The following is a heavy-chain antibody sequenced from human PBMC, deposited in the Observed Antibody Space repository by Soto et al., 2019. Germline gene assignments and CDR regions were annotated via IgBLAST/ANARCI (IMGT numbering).Heavy chain of an antibody. D-gene: IGHD2-2*03. CDR1: GFTFSSYS. V-gene: IGHV3-48*01. CDR3: ARFGYCSSTSCYGKDWFDP. CDR2: ISSSSSTI. Sequence: PGGSVRLSCAASGFTFSSYSMNWFRQAPGKGLEWVSYISSSSSTIYYADSVKGRFTISRDNAKNSLYLQMNSPRAEDTAVYYCARFGYCSSTSCYGKDWFDPWGQGTLVTVSS. J-gene: IGHJ5*02.